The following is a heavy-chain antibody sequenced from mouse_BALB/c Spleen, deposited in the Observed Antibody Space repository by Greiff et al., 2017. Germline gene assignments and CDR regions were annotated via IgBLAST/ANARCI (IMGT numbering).Heavy chain of an antibody. Sequence: VQLQQSGAELVRPGSSVKISCKASGYAFSSYWMNWVKQRPGQGLEWIGQIYPGDGDTNYNGKFKGKATLTADKSSSTAYMQLSSLTSEDSAVYFCARSSSYWYFDVWGAGTTVTVSS. CDR2: IYPGDGDT. D-gene: IGHD1-1*01. CDR3: ARSSSYWYFDV. J-gene: IGHJ1*01. CDR1: GYAFSSYW. V-gene: IGHV1-80*01.